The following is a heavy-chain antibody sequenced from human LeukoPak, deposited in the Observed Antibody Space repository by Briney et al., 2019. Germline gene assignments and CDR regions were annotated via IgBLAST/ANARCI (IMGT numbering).Heavy chain of an antibody. Sequence: GGSLRLSCAASGFTFSSYGMHWVRQAPGKGLEWVAFIRYDGSNKYYADSVKGRFTISRDNSKNTLYLQMNSLRAEDTAVYYCARPSLAYSGYDLDYWGQGTLVTVSS. V-gene: IGHV3-30*02. CDR3: ARPSLAYSGYDLDY. J-gene: IGHJ4*02. D-gene: IGHD5-12*01. CDR2: IRYDGSNK. CDR1: GFTFSSYG.